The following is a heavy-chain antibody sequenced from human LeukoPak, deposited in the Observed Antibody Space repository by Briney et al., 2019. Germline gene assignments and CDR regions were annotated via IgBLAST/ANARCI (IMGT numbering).Heavy chain of an antibody. CDR1: GYTFTSYD. V-gene: IGHV1-8*01. D-gene: IGHD6-13*01. Sequence: ASVKVSRKASGYTFTSYDINWVRQAPGQGLEWMGWMNPKSANTGYAQKFQGRVTMTRNTSISTAYVEVTSLRSEDTAVYYCARGPPESSSSDYWGQGTLVTVSS. CDR2: MNPKSANT. J-gene: IGHJ4*02. CDR3: ARGPPESSSSDY.